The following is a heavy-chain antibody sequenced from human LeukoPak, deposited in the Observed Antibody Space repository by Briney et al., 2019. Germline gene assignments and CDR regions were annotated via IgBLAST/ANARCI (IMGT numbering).Heavy chain of an antibody. CDR1: GFTFNNYA. CDR2: VSGSGGAT. D-gene: IGHD1-1*01. V-gene: IGHV3-23*01. CDR3: AKNRGGTYKYYMDV. J-gene: IGHJ6*03. Sequence: PGGSLRLSCAASGFTFNNYAMSWVRQAPGMGLEWLSYVSGSGGATYYAASVKGRFTISRDNSKNTVYLQMGSLRAEDTAVYCCAKNRGGTYKYYMDVWGNGTTVTVSS.